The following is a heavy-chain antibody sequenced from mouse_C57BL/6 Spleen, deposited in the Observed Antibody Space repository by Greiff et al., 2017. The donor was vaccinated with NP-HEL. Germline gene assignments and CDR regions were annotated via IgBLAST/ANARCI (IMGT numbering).Heavy chain of an antibody. CDR1: GYAFTNYL. Sequence: VQLQQSGAELVRPGTSVKVSCKASGYAFTNYLIEWVKQRPGQGLEWIGVINPGSGGTNYNEKFKGKATLTADKSSSTAYMQLSSLTSEDSAVSFCARAIYYDYAVAYWGQGTLVTVSA. J-gene: IGHJ3*01. V-gene: IGHV1-54*01. CDR3: ARAIYYDYAVAY. CDR2: INPGSGGT. D-gene: IGHD2-4*01.